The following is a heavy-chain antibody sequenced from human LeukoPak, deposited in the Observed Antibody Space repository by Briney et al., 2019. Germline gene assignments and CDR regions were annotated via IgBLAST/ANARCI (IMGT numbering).Heavy chain of an antibody. Sequence: PSETLSLTCTVSGGSVSSGSYFWTWIRQSPGKRLEYVGYIYDSGRTNYNPSLKSRVTISKDTSKNQFSLKLSSVTAADTAVYYCARDRLGGYSYVYWGQGSLVTVSS. V-gene: IGHV4-61*01. J-gene: IGHJ4*02. CDR3: ARDRLGGYSYVY. D-gene: IGHD5-12*01. CDR2: IYDSGRT. CDR1: GGSVSSGSYF.